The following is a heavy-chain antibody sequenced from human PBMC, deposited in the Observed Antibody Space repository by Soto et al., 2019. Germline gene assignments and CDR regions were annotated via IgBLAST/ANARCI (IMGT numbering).Heavy chain of an antibody. Sequence: SETLSLTCTVSGGSISSGGYYWSWIRQHPGKGLGWIGYIYYSGSTYYNPSLKSRVTISVDTSKNQFSLKLSSVTAADTAVYYCARELFTEYYDSSGYYPYNWFDPWGQGTLVTVSS. CDR2: IYYSGST. J-gene: IGHJ5*02. D-gene: IGHD3-22*01. CDR1: GGSISSGGYY. CDR3: ARELFTEYYDSSGYYPYNWFDP. V-gene: IGHV4-31*03.